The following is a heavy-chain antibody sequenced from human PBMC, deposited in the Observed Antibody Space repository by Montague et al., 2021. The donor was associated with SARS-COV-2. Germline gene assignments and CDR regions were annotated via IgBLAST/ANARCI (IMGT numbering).Heavy chain of an antibody. V-gene: IGHV4-39*01. Sequence: SETLSLTCNVSGDSISSDNCQWAWFRQAPGKGLQWVGSISHSGSAYYNPSLKSRLTISVDMSKRLFSLDVESVAVADTAFYYCARHFGEFLTEFYVDSWGQGTLVTVSS. CDR1: GDSISSDNCQ. CDR2: ISHSGSA. J-gene: IGHJ4*02. D-gene: IGHD3-10*01. CDR3: ARHFGEFLTEFYVDS.